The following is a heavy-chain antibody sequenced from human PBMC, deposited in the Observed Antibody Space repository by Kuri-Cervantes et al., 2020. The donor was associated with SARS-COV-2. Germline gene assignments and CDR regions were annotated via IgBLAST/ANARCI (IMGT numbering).Heavy chain of an antibody. D-gene: IGHD2-2*01. Sequence: GESLKISCATSGFSFSSYAMHWVRQAPGKGPEWVAVVSYDGSGNDYADSVKGRFSISRDNSKNTLYLQMSSLRIEDTAIYYRARDMGAIVLVRRDWFDPWGPGTLVTVSS. CDR3: ARDMGAIVLVRRDWFDP. CDR2: VSYDGSGN. J-gene: IGHJ5*02. CDR1: GFSFSSYA. V-gene: IGHV3-30*04.